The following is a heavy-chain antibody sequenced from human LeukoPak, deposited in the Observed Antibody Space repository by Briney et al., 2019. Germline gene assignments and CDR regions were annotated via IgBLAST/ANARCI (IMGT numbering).Heavy chain of an antibody. Sequence: ASVKVSCKASGYTFTGYYMHWVRQAPGQGLEWMGWINPNSGGTNYAQKFQGRVTMTRGTSISAVYMELSRLRSDDTAVYYCARDGTGVYNLVQYWGQGTLVTVSS. D-gene: IGHD5-24*01. CDR2: INPNSGGT. V-gene: IGHV1-2*02. J-gene: IGHJ4*02. CDR1: GYTFTGYY. CDR3: ARDGTGVYNLVQY.